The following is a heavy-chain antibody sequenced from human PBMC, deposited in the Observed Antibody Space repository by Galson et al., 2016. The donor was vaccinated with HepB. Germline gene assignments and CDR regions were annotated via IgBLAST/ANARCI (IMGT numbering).Heavy chain of an antibody. CDR1: GFTFSSYV. V-gene: IGHV3-23*01. Sequence: SLRLSCAASGFTFSSYVMSWVRQAPGKGLQWVSAISGSGDSTFYADSVKGRFTISRDNSNNTLYPQMDSMRADDTALYYCAKRRENWGHFDYWGQGTLVTVSS. J-gene: IGHJ4*02. CDR3: AKRRENWGHFDY. D-gene: IGHD7-27*01. CDR2: ISGSGDST.